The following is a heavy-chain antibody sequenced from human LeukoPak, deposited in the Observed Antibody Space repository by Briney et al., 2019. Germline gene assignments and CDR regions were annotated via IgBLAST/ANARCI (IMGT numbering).Heavy chain of an antibody. D-gene: IGHD5-18*01. J-gene: IGHJ4*02. V-gene: IGHV3-23*01. CDR3: AKDSSVGYSAFDY. CDR1: GFTFRSYA. Sequence: GGSLRLSCAASGFTFRSYAMNWVRQAPGKGLEWVSGISGSGGSTYYADSVKGRFTISRDNSKNTLYLQMNSLRAEDTAVYYCAKDSSVGYSAFDYWGQGTLVTVSS. CDR2: ISGSGGST.